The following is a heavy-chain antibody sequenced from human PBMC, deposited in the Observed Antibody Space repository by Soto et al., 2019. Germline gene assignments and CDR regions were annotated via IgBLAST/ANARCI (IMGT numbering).Heavy chain of an antibody. CDR1: GGSISSYY. V-gene: IGHV4-59*01. D-gene: IGHD6-6*01. Sequence: LSLTCTVSGGSISSYYWSWIRQPPGKGLEWIGYIYYSGSTNYNPSLKSRVTISVDTSKNQFSLKLSSVTAADTAVYYCARGGSIAARHFDYWGQGTLVTVSS. CDR2: IYYSGST. J-gene: IGHJ4*02. CDR3: ARGGSIAARHFDY.